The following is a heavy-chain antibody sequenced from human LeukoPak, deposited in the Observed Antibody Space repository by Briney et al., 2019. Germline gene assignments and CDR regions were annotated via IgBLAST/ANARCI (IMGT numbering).Heavy chain of an antibody. CDR3: ARDWGSGSYYTDQSDY. V-gene: IGHV3-48*01. CDR2: ISSSSSTI. CDR1: GFTFSSYS. Sequence: TGGSLRLSCAASGFTFSSYSMNWVRQAPGNGLEWVSYISSSSSTIYYADSVKGRFTISRDNAKNSLYLQMNSLRAEDTAVYYCARDWGSGSYYTDQSDYWGQGTLVTVSS. J-gene: IGHJ4*02. D-gene: IGHD3-10*01.